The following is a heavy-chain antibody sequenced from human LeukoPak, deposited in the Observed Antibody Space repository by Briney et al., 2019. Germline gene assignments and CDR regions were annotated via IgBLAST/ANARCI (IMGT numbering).Heavy chain of an antibody. V-gene: IGHV1-18*01. CDR1: GYTFTSYG. CDR3: AITYYYDSSGYYPITDAFDI. D-gene: IGHD3-22*01. CDR2: ISAYNGNT. J-gene: IGHJ3*02. Sequence: ASVKVSCRASGYTFTSYGISWARQAPGQGLEWMGWISAYNGNTNYAQKLQGRVTMTTDTSTSTAYMELRSLRSDDTAVYYCAITYYYDSSGYYPITDAFDIWGQGTMVTVSS.